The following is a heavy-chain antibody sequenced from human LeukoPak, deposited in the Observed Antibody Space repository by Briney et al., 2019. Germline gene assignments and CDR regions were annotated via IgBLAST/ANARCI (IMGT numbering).Heavy chain of an antibody. D-gene: IGHD1-1*01. Sequence: GGSLRLSCAASGFTFSSYAMTWVRQAPGKGLEWVSGISGGGGSTYYADSVKGRFTISRDNPKNTLYLQMNSLRAEDTAVYYCAKDHFSRPRTEDYWGQGTLVTVPS. CDR2: ISGGGGST. J-gene: IGHJ4*02. V-gene: IGHV3-23*01. CDR3: AKDHFSRPRTEDY. CDR1: GFTFSSYA.